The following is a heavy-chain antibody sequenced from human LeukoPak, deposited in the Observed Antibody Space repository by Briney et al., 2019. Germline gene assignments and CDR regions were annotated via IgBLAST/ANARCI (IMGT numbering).Heavy chain of an antibody. V-gene: IGHV1-69*10. CDR3: ASTYSGYHY. CDR1: GGTFRRND. J-gene: IGHJ4*02. CDR2: FLPNLNMS. D-gene: IGHD5-12*01. Sequence: SVKVSCKAFGGTFRRNDLTWVRQAPGQGLEWMGGFLPNLNMSHYAQKFRARVTITADESTPTVDMELSSLGSEDTAVYYCASTYSGYHYWGQGTLVTVSS.